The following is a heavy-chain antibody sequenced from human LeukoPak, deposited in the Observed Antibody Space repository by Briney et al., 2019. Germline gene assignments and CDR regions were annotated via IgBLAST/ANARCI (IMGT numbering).Heavy chain of an antibody. J-gene: IGHJ4*02. Sequence: GGSLRLSCAASGFTFSSFVVHWVRQAPGKGLDWVAVISYDGSNTYYADSVKGRFTISRDNSKNTLSLQMNSLRAEDTAVYYCARGYIIPAANPDYWGQGTLVTVSS. CDR1: GFTFSSFV. CDR2: ISYDGSNT. CDR3: ARGYIIPAANPDY. V-gene: IGHV3-30*04. D-gene: IGHD2-2*01.